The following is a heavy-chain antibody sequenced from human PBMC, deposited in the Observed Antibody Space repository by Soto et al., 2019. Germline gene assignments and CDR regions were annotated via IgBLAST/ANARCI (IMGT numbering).Heavy chain of an antibody. J-gene: IGHJ5*02. CDR3: ARDGLGYCSGGSCPGHWFDP. CDR2: IYYSGST. D-gene: IGHD2-15*01. Sequence: SETLSLTCPVSCGSISSGGYYWSWIRQHPGKGLEWIGYIYYSGSTYYNPSLKSRVTISVDTSKNQFSLKLSSVTAADTAVYYCARDGLGYCSGGSCPGHWFDPWGQGTLVTVSS. CDR1: CGSISSGGYY. V-gene: IGHV4-31*03.